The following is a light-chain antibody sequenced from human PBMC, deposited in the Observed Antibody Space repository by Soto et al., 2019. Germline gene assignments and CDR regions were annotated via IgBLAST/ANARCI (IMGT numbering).Light chain of an antibody. CDR3: AAWDDSLSAVV. J-gene: IGLJ2*01. V-gene: IGLV1-47*01. CDR1: SSNIGNNY. CDR2: RNN. Sequence: QAVVTQPPSASGTPGQRVTISCSGTSSNIGNNYVCWYQHLPGTAPKLLIYRNNQRPSGVPDRFSGSKSGTSASLAISGLRSDDEADYYCAAWDDSLSAVVFGGGTKLTVL.